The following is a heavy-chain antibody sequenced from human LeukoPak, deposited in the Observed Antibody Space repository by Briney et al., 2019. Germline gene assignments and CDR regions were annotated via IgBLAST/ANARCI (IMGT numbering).Heavy chain of an antibody. D-gene: IGHD2-21*02. CDR2: IIVGSGNT. CDR3: ARDSVLGCGGDCYTHFDY. CDR1: GFTFTSSA. J-gene: IGHJ4*02. Sequence: AASVKVSCKASGFTFTSSAVQWVRQARGQRLEWIGWIIVGSGNTGYAQKFQGRVTITADKSTSTAYMELSSLGSEDTAVYYCARDSVLGCGGDCYTHFDYWGQGTLVTVSS. V-gene: IGHV1-58*01.